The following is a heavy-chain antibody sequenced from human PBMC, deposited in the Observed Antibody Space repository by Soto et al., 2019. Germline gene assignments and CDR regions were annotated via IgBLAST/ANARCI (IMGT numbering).Heavy chain of an antibody. J-gene: IGHJ4*02. Sequence: ASVKVSCKASGGTFSSYEISWVLQAPGQGLEWMGGIIPIFHTSNYAQKFQGRVTITADESTSTAYMELSSLRSEDTAVYYCARDRVFYYDRSGTNTFDYWGQGTLVTVSS. V-gene: IGHV1-69*13. CDR2: IIPIFHTS. CDR3: ARDRVFYYDRSGTNTFDY. CDR1: GGTFSSYE. D-gene: IGHD3-22*01.